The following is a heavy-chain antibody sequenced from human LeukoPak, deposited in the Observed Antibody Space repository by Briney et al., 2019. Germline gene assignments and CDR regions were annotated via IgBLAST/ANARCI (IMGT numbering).Heavy chain of an antibody. CDR1: GLTLSDDY. CDR2: MTTSGNIK. D-gene: IGHD3-16*01. CDR3: ARLTYRMMLESLSPDPYYYIDI. V-gene: IGHV3-69-1*02. J-gene: IGHJ6*03. Sequence: GGSLRLSCAASGLTLSDDYMTWVRQAPGKGLESVLIMTTSGNIKSSADPVKGRFTISRDNANNILHLQMNSLRAEDTGVYYCARLTYRMMLESLSPDPYYYIDIWGNGTTVTVSS.